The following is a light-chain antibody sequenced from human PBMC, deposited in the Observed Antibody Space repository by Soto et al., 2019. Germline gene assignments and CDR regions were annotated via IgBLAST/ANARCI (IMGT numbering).Light chain of an antibody. CDR3: QSYDSSLSGWV. J-gene: IGLJ3*02. CDR2: GNS. CDR1: SSNIGAGYD. Sequence: QSVLTQPPSVSGAPGQRVTISCTGSSSNIGAGYDVHWYQQLPGTAPKLLIQGNSNRPSGVPDRFSGSKSGTSASLAITGLRAVDEADYYCQSYDSSLSGWVFGGGTKLTVL. V-gene: IGLV1-40*01.